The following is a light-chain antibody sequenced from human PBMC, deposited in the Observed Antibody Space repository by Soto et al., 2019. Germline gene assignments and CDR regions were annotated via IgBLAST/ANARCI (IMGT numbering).Light chain of an antibody. V-gene: IGKV3-11*01. CDR2: NAS. CDR3: QQRSSWPPT. J-gene: IGKJ5*01. CDR1: QSVSSY. Sequence: EIVLTQSPATLSLSPGERATLSCRASQSVSSYLACYQQRPGQAPRLLIYNASNRATGVSARFSGSGSGTDFTLTISSLEPEDFAVYYCQQRSSWPPTFGQGTRLEIK.